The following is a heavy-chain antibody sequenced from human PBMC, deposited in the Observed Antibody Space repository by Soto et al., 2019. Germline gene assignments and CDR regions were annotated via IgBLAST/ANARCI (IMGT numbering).Heavy chain of an antibody. V-gene: IGHV3-73*02. CDR3: ASQSSNWSFDS. D-gene: IGHD6-13*01. CDR1: GFVFSDSV. CDR2: IRSKSKRYAT. J-gene: IGHJ4*02. Sequence: EVQLVESGGGLVQPGGSLTLSCAASGFVFSDSVIHWVRQASGKGLEWVGRIRSKSKRYATAYTASLKGRFTISRDDSHNTASLHMNSLQTEDTAIYYCASQSSNWSFDSWGQGTLVTVSS.